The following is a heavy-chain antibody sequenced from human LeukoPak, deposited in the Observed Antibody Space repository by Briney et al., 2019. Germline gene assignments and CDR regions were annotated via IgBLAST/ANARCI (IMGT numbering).Heavy chain of an antibody. D-gene: IGHD3-3*01. V-gene: IGHV3-23*01. CDR2: ISGSGGST. CDR3: AKDAAVYDFWSGYCFDY. Sequence: GGSLRLSCAASGFTFSEYAMHWVRQAPGKGLEWVSAISGSGGSTYHADSVKGRFTISRDNSKNTLYLQMNSLRAEDTAVYYCAKDAAVYDFWSGYCFDYWGQGTLVTVSS. CDR1: GFTFSEYA. J-gene: IGHJ4*02.